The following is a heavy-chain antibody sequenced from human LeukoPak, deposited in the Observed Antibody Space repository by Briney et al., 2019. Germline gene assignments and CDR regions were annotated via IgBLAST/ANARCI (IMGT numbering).Heavy chain of an antibody. V-gene: IGHV3-11*05. D-gene: IGHD5-18*01. CDR3: ARDSNTGFFDY. CDR2: TSTRSRYT. J-gene: IGHJ4*02. Sequence: GGSLRLSCAASGFTFSDYYMSWIRQAPGKGLEWVSYTSTRSRYTDYADSVKGRFTLSRDDSKNSLYLHMNSLRADDTAIYYRARDSNTGFFDYWGQGTLVTVSS. CDR1: GFTFSDYY.